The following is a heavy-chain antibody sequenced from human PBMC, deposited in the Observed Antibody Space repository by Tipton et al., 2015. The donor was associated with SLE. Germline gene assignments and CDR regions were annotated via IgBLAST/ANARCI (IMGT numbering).Heavy chain of an antibody. CDR1: GDSISRGSYY. CDR2: IFITGSI. Sequence: TLSLTCTVSGDSISRGSYYWSWIRQPAGKGLEWIGHIFITGSINHNPSFKSRVTISVDASKNQFSLKLSPVTAADTAVYYCARGGEYDILLFDSWGQGTLVTVSS. D-gene: IGHD3-10*01. J-gene: IGHJ4*02. V-gene: IGHV4-61*09. CDR3: ARGGEYDILLFDS.